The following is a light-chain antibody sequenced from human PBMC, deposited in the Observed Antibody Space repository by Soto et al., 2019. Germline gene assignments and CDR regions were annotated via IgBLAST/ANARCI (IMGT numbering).Light chain of an antibody. CDR2: DAS. V-gene: IGKV1-5*01. CDR1: QSISSW. J-gene: IGKJ1*01. Sequence: DIQMTQSPSTLSASVGDRVTITCRASQSISSWLAWYQQKPGKAPKLLIYDASSLESGVPSRFRGSGSGTEFTLTISTLQTDDFASYYCQQYDSYSWTFGQGTRWIS. CDR3: QQYDSYSWT.